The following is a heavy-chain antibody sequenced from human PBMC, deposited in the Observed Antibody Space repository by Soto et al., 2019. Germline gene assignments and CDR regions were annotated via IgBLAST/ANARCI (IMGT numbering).Heavy chain of an antibody. D-gene: IGHD6-13*01. V-gene: IGHV3-23*01. CDR3: AKDLLGIAARGAFDI. CDR2: ISGSGGST. CDR1: AFTFSSPP. Sequence: EVQLLESGGGLVQPAGSLRLPPAPSAFTFSSPPMTRARQAPGKGLEWVSAISGSGGSTYYADSVKGRFTISRDNSKNTLYLQMNSLRAEDTAVYYCAKDLLGIAARGAFDIWGQGTMVTVSS. J-gene: IGHJ3*02.